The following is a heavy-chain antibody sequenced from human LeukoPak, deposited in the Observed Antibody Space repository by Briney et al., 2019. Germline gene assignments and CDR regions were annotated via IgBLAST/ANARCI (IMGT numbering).Heavy chain of an antibody. CDR1: GFTFSSYA. CDR2: IRYDGSNK. CDR3: AKVRSYGDLYGFDY. D-gene: IGHD4-17*01. J-gene: IGHJ4*02. V-gene: IGHV3-30*02. Sequence: QPGGSLRLSCAASGFTFSSYAMSWVRQAPGKGLEWVAFIRYDGSNKYYADSVKGRFTISRDNSKNTLYLQMNSLRAEDTAVYYCAKVRSYGDLYGFDYWGQGTLVTVSS.